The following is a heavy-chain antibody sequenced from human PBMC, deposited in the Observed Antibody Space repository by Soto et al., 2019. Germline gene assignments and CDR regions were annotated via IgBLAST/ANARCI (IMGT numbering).Heavy chain of an antibody. CDR2: TYYRSKWYN. CDR1: GDSVSSTSAT. CDR3: ARGSRGAVDI. Sequence: SQTLSLTCSISGDSVSSTSATWSWIRQSPSRGLEWLGRTYYRSKWYNDYAVSVKSRITVNPDTSKNQFSLQLNSVTPEDTAVYYCARGSRGAVDIWGQWTMVTVSS. V-gene: IGHV6-1*01. J-gene: IGHJ3*02. D-gene: IGHD3-16*01.